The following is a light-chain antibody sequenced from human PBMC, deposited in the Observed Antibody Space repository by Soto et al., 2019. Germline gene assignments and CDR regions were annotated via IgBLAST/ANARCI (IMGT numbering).Light chain of an antibody. V-gene: IGKV2-28*01. CDR1: QSLLHSNGYNY. J-gene: IGKJ3*01. CDR3: MQALQTPR. CDR2: LGS. Sequence: DIVMTQSPLSLPVIPGEPASISCRSSQSLLHSNGYNYLDWYLQKPGQSPQLLIYLGSNRASGVPDRFSGSGSGTDFTLKISRVEAEDVGVYYCMQALQTPRFGPGTKVDIK.